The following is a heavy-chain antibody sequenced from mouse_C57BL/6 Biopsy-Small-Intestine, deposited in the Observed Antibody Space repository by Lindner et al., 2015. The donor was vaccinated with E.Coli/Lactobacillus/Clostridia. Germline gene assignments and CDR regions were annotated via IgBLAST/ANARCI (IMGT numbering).Heavy chain of an antibody. D-gene: IGHD4-1*01. CDR2: MNPNTGVS. CDR3: ATGRLGKSPNAFDL. CDR1: GYNFNGYF. Sequence: SVKVSCKASGYNFNGYFLHWVRQAPGQGLEWMGRMNPNTGVSNVAQRLQGRVTLTRDTSITTAYMEVSSLRSDDTAVYYCATGRLGKSPNAFDLWGQGTMVTVSS. V-gene: IGHV1-53*01. J-gene: IGHJ3*01.